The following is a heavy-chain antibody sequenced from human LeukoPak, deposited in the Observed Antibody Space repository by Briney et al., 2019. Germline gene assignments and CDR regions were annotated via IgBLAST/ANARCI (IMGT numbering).Heavy chain of an antibody. J-gene: IGHJ5*01. CDR1: GFTFSNYG. CDR3: AKIETFDYDTSGRHWLDS. Sequence: GGSLRLSCVASGFTFSNYGMHWDRQAPGKVLEWVSFLRYDATSNYYAESVKGRFTISRDNSKNTLYLQMNSLRTEDTAVYYCAKIETFDYDTSGRHWLDSWGRGTLVTVSS. V-gene: IGHV3-30*02. CDR2: LRYDATSN. D-gene: IGHD3-16*01.